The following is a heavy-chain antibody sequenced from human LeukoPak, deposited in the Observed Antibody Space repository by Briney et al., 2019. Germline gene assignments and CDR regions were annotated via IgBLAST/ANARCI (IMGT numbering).Heavy chain of an antibody. V-gene: IGHV3-21*01. CDR2: ISSTSTYI. CDR3: ARDRPFIVNVPXXXADY. CDR1: GFTFSGYS. D-gene: IGHD2/OR15-2a*01. Sequence: PGGSLRLSCAASGFTFSGYSMNWVRQAPGEGLEWVSSISSTSTYIYYADSVRGRFTISRDNAKNSLYLQMNSLRAEDTAVYYCARDRPFIVNVPXXXADYWGQGTLVTVSS. J-gene: IGHJ4*02.